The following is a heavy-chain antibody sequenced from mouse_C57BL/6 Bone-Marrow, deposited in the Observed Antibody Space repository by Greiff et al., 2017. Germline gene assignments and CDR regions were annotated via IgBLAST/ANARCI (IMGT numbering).Heavy chain of an antibody. J-gene: IGHJ3*01. CDR3: AVYYDAGWFGD. V-gene: IGHV1-4*01. CDR1: GYTFTSYT. D-gene: IGHD2-4*01. Sequence: QVQLQQSGAELARPGASVKMSCKASGYTFTSYTMHWVKQRPGQGLEWIGYINPSSGYTKYNQKFKDKATLTADKSSSTAYMQLSSLTSEDSAVYSCAVYYDAGWFGDWGKGTLVTVSA. CDR2: INPSSGYT.